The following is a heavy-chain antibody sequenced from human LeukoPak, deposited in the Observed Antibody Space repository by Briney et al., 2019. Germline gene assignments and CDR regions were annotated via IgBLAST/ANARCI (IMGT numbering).Heavy chain of an antibody. CDR2: IYSGGPT. Sequence: GGSLRLSCAASGFTVSSKYMTWVRQAPGKGLEWVSVIYSGGPTYYADSVKGRVTNSRDNSENTVYLQMNSLRVEDTAMYYCARRGDGGRAFDIWGQGTMVTVSS. J-gene: IGHJ3*02. CDR3: ARRGDGGRAFDI. D-gene: IGHD2-21*02. V-gene: IGHV3-66*01. CDR1: GFTVSSKY.